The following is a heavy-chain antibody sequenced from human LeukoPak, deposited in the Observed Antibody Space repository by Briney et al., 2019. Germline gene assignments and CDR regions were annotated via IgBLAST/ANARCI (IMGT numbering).Heavy chain of an antibody. J-gene: IGHJ4*02. Sequence: SETLSLTCTVSGGSISSSSYYWGWIRQPPGKGLEWIGSIYYSGSTYYNPSLKSRVTISVDTSKNQFSLKLSSVTAADTAVYYCARDGGVRGNDYWGQGTLVTVSS. V-gene: IGHV4-39*07. D-gene: IGHD3-10*01. CDR1: GGSISSSSYY. CDR2: IYYSGST. CDR3: ARDGGVRGNDY.